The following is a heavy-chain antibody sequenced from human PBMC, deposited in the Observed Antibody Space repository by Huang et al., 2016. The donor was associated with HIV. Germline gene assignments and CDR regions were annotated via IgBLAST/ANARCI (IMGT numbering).Heavy chain of an antibody. Sequence: DVQLVQSGAEVKKPGESLKISCKGSGYNFNTYWIAWVRQMPGGGLEGVGSIYPGGSEVRYHPSVQGQGTLSGDKSISTAFLQWSSLKASDTARYYCARHERYCTGDTCSLLYWGQGTPVTVSS. CDR3: ARHERYCTGDTCSLLY. V-gene: IGHV5-51*01. CDR1: GYNFNTYW. D-gene: IGHD2-8*02. J-gene: IGHJ4*02. CDR2: IYPGGSEV.